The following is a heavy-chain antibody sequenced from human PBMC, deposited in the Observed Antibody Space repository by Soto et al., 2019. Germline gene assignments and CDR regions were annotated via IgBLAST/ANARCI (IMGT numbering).Heavy chain of an antibody. CDR2: IYYSGST. D-gene: IGHD7-27*01. CDR1: GGSISSGGYY. V-gene: IGHV4-31*03. Sequence: SETLSLTCTVSGGSISSGGYYWSWIRQHPGKGLEWIGYIYYSGSTYYNPSLKSRVTISVDTSKNQFSLKLRSVTAAVTAVYYCARDGPKLGIDYWGQGTLVTVSS. J-gene: IGHJ4*02. CDR3: ARDGPKLGIDY.